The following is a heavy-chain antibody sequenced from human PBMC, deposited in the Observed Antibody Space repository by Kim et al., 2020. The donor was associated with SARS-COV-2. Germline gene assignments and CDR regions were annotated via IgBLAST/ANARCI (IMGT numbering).Heavy chain of an antibody. D-gene: IGHD3-10*01. V-gene: IGHV3-11*06. CDR3: ARGLAYYGSGSYCQPLDY. J-gene: IGHJ4*02. Sequence: KGRFTISRDNAKNSLYLQMNSLRAEDTAVHYCARGLAYYGSGSYCQPLDYWGQGTLVTGSA.